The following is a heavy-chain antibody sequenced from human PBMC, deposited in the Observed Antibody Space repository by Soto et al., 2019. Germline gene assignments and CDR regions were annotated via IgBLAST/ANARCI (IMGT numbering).Heavy chain of an antibody. Sequence: SETLSLTCTVSGGSISSGGYYWSWIRQHPGKGLEWIGYIYYSGSTYYNPSLKSRLTISVDTSKSQFSLKLSSVTAADTAVYYCATHILTGYYNGLNWGQGTLVTVSS. CDR1: GGSISSGGYY. CDR2: IYYSGST. CDR3: ATHILTGYYNGLN. J-gene: IGHJ4*02. D-gene: IGHD3-9*01. V-gene: IGHV4-31*03.